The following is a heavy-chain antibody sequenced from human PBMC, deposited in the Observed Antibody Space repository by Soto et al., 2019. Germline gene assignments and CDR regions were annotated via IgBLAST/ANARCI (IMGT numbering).Heavy chain of an antibody. CDR2: IDSSGEK. D-gene: IGHD6-19*01. CDR1: GLSITDSVMG. CDR3: ARNHLAVAVSPWFDP. V-gene: IGHV2-26*01. Sequence: HVTLKESGPVLVKPTETLTLRCTVSGLSITDSVMGVSWIRQPPGQALEWLAHIDSSGEKSYRTFLKSRLAISKDTSKSQIVLTMTNMDPADTATYYCARNHLAVAVSPWFDPWGQGIPVTVSS. J-gene: IGHJ5*02.